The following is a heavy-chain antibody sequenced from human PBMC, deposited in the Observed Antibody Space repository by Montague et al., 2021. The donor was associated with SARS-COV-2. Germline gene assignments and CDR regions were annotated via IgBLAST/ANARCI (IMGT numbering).Heavy chain of an antibody. CDR3: ARDGGLYSSSWYLGYFDY. Sequence: CAISGDSVSSNSAAWNWIRQSPSRGLEWLGRTYYRSKWYNDYAVSVKSRITINPDTSKNQFSLQLNSVTPEDTAVYYYARDGGLYSSSWYLGYFDYWGQGTLVTVSS. D-gene: IGHD6-13*01. CDR1: GDSVSSNSAA. V-gene: IGHV6-1*01. J-gene: IGHJ4*02. CDR2: TYYRSKWYN.